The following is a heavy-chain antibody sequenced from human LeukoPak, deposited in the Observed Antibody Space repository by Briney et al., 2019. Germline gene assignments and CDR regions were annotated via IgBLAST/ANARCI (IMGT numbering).Heavy chain of an antibody. Sequence: SETLSLTCAVYGGSFSAYYWSWIRQPPGKGLEWIAEINHSGSTHYNPSLKSRATISIDASKNQFSLKLTSVTAADTAVYYCARDRGGYGDYLDYWGQGTLVTVSS. J-gene: IGHJ4*02. CDR3: ARDRGGYGDYLDY. CDR1: GGSFSAYY. D-gene: IGHD4-17*01. V-gene: IGHV4-34*09. CDR2: INHSGST.